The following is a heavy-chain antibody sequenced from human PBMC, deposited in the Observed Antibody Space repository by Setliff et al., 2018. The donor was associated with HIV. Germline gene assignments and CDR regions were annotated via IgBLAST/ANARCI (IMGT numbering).Heavy chain of an antibody. CDR3: ARMYYYSSGSYFNRGHDAFDI. V-gene: IGHV1-8*02. CDR2: MNPNSGDT. Sequence: ASVKVSCKASGYTFTSYGISWVRQAPGQGLEWMGWMNPNSGDTGYAQKFQGRVTMTTNTSINTAYMELSSLRSEDTAVYYCARMYYYSSGSYFNRGHDAFDIWGQGTMVTVSS. J-gene: IGHJ3*02. CDR1: GYTFTSYG. D-gene: IGHD3-10*01.